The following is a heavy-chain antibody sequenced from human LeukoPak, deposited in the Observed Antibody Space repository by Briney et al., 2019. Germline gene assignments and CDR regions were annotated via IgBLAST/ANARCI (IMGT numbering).Heavy chain of an antibody. CDR3: ARGGRYMSSRWYGGAYYYMDV. CDR2: IYDSGST. V-gene: IGHV4-38-2*02. CDR1: GYSLSSGYY. D-gene: IGHD6-13*01. J-gene: IGHJ6*04. Sequence: PSETLSLTCTVSGYSLSSGYYWGWSRQPPGKGREGIGSIYDSGSTYYNPSLKRRVTISVDTSKKQVWMKVSAVPAADTAVYYCARGGRYMSSRWYGGAYYYMDVWGKGTTVTVSS.